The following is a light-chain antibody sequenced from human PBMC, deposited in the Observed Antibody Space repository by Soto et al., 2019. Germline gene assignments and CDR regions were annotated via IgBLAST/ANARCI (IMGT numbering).Light chain of an antibody. J-gene: IGLJ1*01. V-gene: IGLV2-14*01. CDR1: SRDVGGYND. CDR3: SSYTSSSPYV. CDR2: EVS. Sequence: QSVLTQPASVSGSPGQSITISCTGTSRDVGGYNDVSWYQQHPGKAPKLMIYEVSNRPSGVSNRFSGSKSGNTASLTISGLQAEDEADYYCSSYTSSSPYVFGTGTKVTVL.